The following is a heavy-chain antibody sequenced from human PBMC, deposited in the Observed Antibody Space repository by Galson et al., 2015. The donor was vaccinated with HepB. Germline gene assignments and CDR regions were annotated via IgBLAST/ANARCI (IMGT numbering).Heavy chain of an antibody. CDR3: ARENGGQTYYDFWSGWGYNWFDP. CDR2: INPSGGST. Sequence: SVKVSCKASGYTFTSYYMHWVRQAPGQGLEWMGIINPSGGSTSYAQKFQGRVTMTRDTSTSTVYMELSSLRSEDTAVYYCARENGGQTYYDFWSGWGYNWFDPWGQGTLVTVSS. J-gene: IGHJ5*02. D-gene: IGHD3-3*01. CDR1: GYTFTSYY. V-gene: IGHV1-46*01.